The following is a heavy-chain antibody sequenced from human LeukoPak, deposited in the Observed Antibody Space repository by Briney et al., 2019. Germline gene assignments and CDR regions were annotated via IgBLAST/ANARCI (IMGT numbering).Heavy chain of an antibody. Sequence: ASVKVSCKASGGTFSSYAISWVRQAPGQGLEWMGGIIPIFGTANYAQKFQGRVTITADESTSTAYMELSSLRSEDTAVYYCARWGPYSSGWYEHWFDPWGQGTLVTVSS. D-gene: IGHD6-19*01. V-gene: IGHV1-69*13. J-gene: IGHJ5*02. CDR1: GGTFSSYA. CDR2: IIPIFGTA. CDR3: ARWGPYSSGWYEHWFDP.